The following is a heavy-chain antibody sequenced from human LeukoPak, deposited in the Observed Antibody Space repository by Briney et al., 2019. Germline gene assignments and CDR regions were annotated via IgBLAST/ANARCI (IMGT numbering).Heavy chain of an antibody. D-gene: IGHD6-19*01. J-gene: IGHJ4*02. CDR1: GFTFSSSA. CDR3: AKVAGGWYPIDF. CDR2: ISGGGTST. V-gene: IGHV3-23*01. Sequence: GGSLRLSCAASGFTFSSSAMIWVRRAPGKGLEWVSAISGGGTSTFYADSVKGRFTISRDNSKNTLYLQMNSLRAEDTAVYYCAKVAGGWYPIDFWGQGTLVTVSS.